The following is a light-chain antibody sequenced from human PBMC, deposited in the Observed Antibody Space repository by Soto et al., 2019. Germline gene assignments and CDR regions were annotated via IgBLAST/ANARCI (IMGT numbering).Light chain of an antibody. CDR3: QQYGNAPYT. CDR1: QSVDNNY. CDR2: GAS. V-gene: IGKV3-20*01. Sequence: EIVLTQSPGTLSLSPGESATLSCRASQSVDNNYVAWYQQKPGQAPTLLIHGASYRAAGIPDRFSGSGSGTDFTLTISRLEPEDFAVFHWQQYGNAPYTFGQGTKLDI. J-gene: IGKJ2*01.